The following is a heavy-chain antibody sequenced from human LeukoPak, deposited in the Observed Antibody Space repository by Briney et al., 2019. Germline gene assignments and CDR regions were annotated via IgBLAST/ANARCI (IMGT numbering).Heavy chain of an antibody. J-gene: IGHJ1*01. CDR3: ARSPTYYYDSSGYSGYFQH. D-gene: IGHD3-22*01. Sequence: PGGSLRLSCAASGFTFSSYAMHWVRQAPGKGLEWVAVISCDGSNKYYADSVKGRFTISRDNSKNTLYLQMNSLRAEDTAVYYCARSPTYYYDSSGYSGYFQHWGQGTLVTVSS. CDR2: ISCDGSNK. CDR1: GFTFSSYA. V-gene: IGHV3-30*01.